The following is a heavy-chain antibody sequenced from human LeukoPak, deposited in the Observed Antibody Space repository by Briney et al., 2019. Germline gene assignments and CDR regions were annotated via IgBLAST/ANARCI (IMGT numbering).Heavy chain of an antibody. Sequence: SETLSLTCAVYNGSFSGYYWSWIRQPPGKGLEWIGEINHRGRTNYNPSLKSRVTMSVNTSKNQFSLKLSSVTAADTAVYYCAGEGGSDYWGQGTLVTVPS. J-gene: IGHJ4*02. V-gene: IGHV4-34*01. CDR2: INHRGRT. D-gene: IGHD3-16*01. CDR1: NGSFSGYY. CDR3: AGEGGSDY.